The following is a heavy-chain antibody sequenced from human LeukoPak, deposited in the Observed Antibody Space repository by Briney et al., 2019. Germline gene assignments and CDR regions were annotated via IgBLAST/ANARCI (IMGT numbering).Heavy chain of an antibody. V-gene: IGHV1-69*13. J-gene: IGHJ4*02. Sequence: ASVKVSCKAFGGTFSSYAISWVRQAPGQGLEWMGGIIPIFGTANYAQKFQGRVTITADESTSTAYMELSSLRSEDTAVYYCAAPGAQQLVPGFWDYWGQGTLVTVSS. CDR2: IIPIFGTA. D-gene: IGHD6-13*01. CDR3: AAPGAQQLVPGFWDY. CDR1: GGTFSSYA.